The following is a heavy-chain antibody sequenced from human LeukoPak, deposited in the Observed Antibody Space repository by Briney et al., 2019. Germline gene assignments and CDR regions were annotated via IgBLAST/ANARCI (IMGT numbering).Heavy chain of an antibody. J-gene: IGHJ6*01. V-gene: IGHV1-69*13. CDR1: GGTFSSYA. D-gene: IGHD1-26*01. CDR3: AREGALGGMDV. CDR2: IIPIFGTA. Sequence: GASVKVSCKASGGTFSSYAISWVRQAPRQGHEWMGGIIPIFGTANYAQKFQGRVTITADESTSTAYMELSSLRSEETAVYYCAREGALGGMDVWGQGTTVTVSS.